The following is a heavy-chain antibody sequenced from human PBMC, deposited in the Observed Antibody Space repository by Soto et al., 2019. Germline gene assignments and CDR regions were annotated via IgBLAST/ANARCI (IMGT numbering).Heavy chain of an antibody. V-gene: IGHV4-59*01. J-gene: IGHJ6*03. D-gene: IGHD3-10*01. CDR2: MYYGEST. CDR3: ARGRKSYYDSGSYSYYYHYMDV. Sequence: SETLSLTCTVSGGSISSYYWNWIRQPPGKGLEWIGYMYYGESTNYNPSLKSRVTISVDPSRNQISLRLSSVTAADTAVYYCARGRKSYYDSGSYSYYYHYMDVWGKGTTVTVSS. CDR1: GGSISSYY.